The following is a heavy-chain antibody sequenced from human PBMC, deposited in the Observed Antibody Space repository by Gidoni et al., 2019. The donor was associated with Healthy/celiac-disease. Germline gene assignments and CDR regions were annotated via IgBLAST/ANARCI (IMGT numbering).Heavy chain of an antibody. CDR2: IWYDGSNK. V-gene: IGHV3-33*01. Sequence: WVRQAPGKGLEWVAVIWYDGSNKYYADAVKGRFTISRDNAKNTLYLQMNSMGAAGTAVYYCAGEGEWEPDLDYWGQGTLGTVSS. D-gene: IGHD1-26*01. CDR3: AGEGEWEPDLDY. J-gene: IGHJ4*02.